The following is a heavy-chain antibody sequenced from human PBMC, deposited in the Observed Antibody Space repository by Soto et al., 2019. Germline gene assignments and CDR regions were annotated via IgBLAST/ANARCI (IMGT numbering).Heavy chain of an antibody. CDR3: ARPTRRIAAARAGESYYYYGMDV. CDR1: GGTFSSYA. D-gene: IGHD6-13*01. CDR2: IIPIFGTA. Sequence: GASVKVSCKASGGTFSSYAISCVRQAPGQGLEWMGGIIPIFGTANYAQKFQGRVTITADESTSTAYMELSSLRSEDTAVYYCARPTRRIAAARAGESYYYYGMDVWGQGTTVTVSS. J-gene: IGHJ6*02. V-gene: IGHV1-69*13.